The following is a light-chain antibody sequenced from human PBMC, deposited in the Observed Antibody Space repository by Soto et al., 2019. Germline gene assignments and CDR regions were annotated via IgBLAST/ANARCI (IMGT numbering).Light chain of an antibody. CDR2: GAS. CDR3: QYYGGSPMYT. V-gene: IGKV3-20*01. CDR1: QTVRSSY. J-gene: IGKJ2*01. Sequence: EIVLTQSPGTLSVSPGERATLSCRASQTVRSSYLAWYQQKPGQAPRLLIHGASTRATGVTNMFSGIGSATDFTLTISRLEPEYFAVYYCQYYGGSPMYTFGQGTKLEIK.